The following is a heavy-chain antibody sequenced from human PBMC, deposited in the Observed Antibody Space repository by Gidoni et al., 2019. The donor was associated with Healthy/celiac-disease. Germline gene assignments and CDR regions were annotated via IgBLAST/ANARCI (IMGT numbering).Heavy chain of an antibody. Sequence: QVQLQQWGAGLLKPSETLSLTCAVYGGSFSGYYWSWIRQPPGKGLEWIGEINHSGSTNYNPSLKSRVTISVDTSKNQFSLKLSSVTAADTAVYYCARSSSGYYYFDYWGQGTLVTVSS. V-gene: IGHV4-34*01. CDR2: INHSGST. J-gene: IGHJ4*02. D-gene: IGHD3-22*01. CDR1: GGSFSGYY. CDR3: ARSSSGYYYFDY.